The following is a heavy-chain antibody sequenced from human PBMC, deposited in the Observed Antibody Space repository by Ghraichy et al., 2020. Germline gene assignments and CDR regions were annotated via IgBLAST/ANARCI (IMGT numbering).Heavy chain of an antibody. J-gene: IGHJ6*02. CDR3: ATSRADTAAPQYYYYGMDV. D-gene: IGHD5-18*01. CDR2: IYHSGST. V-gene: IGHV4-4*02. CDR1: GGSISSSNW. Sequence: SLTCAVSGGSISSSNWWSWVRQPPGKGLEWIGEIYHSGSTNYNPSLKSRVTISVDKSKNQFSLKLSFVTAADTAVYYCATSRADTAAPQYYYYGMDVWGQGTTVTVSS.